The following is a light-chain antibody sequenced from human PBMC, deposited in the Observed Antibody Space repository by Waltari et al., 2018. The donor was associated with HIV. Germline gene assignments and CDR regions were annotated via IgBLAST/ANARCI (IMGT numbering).Light chain of an antibody. CDR2: GAS. CDR3: QQYIGSPRT. Sequence: RATLSCRASQTISSTYLAWYQQKPGQAPRLLIYGASNRATGIPDRFSGSGSGTDFTLTISSLEPEDCAVYYCQQYIGSPRTFGQGTKVELK. V-gene: IGKV3-20*01. CDR1: QTISSTY. J-gene: IGKJ1*01.